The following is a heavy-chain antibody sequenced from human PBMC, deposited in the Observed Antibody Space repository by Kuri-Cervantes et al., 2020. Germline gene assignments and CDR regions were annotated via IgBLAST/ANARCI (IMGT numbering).Heavy chain of an antibody. CDR2: ISAYNGNT. D-gene: IGHD2-15*01. V-gene: IGHV1-18*01. Sequence: ASVKVSCKASGYTFTSYGISWVRQAPGQGLEWMGWISAYNGNTNYAQKLQGRVTMTTDTSTSTAYMELSRLRSDDTAVYYCASAHLIISLLKNWGQGTLVTVSS. CDR3: ASAHLIISLLKN. J-gene: IGHJ4*02. CDR1: GYTFTSYG.